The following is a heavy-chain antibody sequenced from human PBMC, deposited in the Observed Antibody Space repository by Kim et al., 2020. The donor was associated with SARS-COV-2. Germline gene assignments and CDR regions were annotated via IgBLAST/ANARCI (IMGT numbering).Heavy chain of an antibody. J-gene: IGHJ4*02. V-gene: IGHV3-49*03. D-gene: IGHD6-13*01. CDR2: IRTKGYGGTT. CDR1: GFTFGDYA. CDR3: TRAAYASSPGVDY. Sequence: GGSLRLSCRTSGFTFGDYAMSWFRQAPGKGLEWIGFIRTKGYGGTTEYAASVKGRFTISRDDSKNFAYLQMNSLKTEDTAVYYCTRAAYASSPGVDYWGQGTLVTVSS.